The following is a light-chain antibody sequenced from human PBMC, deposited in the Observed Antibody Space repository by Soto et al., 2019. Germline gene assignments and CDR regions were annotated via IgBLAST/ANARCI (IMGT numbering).Light chain of an antibody. Sequence: DIQMTQSPSSLSASVGDRITITCQAGQDINNFLNWFQQKPGQAPRLLIYDASNLETGVPSRFGGSRSGTDFTFTIISLQPEDIATYYCQQYHNLPFTFGQGTNLEIK. V-gene: IGKV1-33*01. CDR2: DAS. CDR1: QDINNF. CDR3: QQYHNLPFT. J-gene: IGKJ2*01.